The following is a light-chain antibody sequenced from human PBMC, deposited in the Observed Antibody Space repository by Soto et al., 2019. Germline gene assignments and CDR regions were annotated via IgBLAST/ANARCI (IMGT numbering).Light chain of an antibody. CDR3: QQYNNGPPVT. V-gene: IGKV3-15*01. J-gene: IGKJ3*01. CDR2: ATS. CDR1: QSVSSSY. Sequence: EIVLTHSPTTLSLSPRERATLSCRASQSVSSSYLAWYQQRPGQAPSLLIYATSTRATGIPARFSGSGSGTEFTLTISSLQSEDFAVYYCQQYNNGPPVTFGPGTKVDN.